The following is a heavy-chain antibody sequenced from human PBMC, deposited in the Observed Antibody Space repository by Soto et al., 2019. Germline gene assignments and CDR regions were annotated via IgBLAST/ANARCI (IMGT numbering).Heavy chain of an antibody. CDR1: GFSLSTSEVG. CDR3: AHRLGDYIWGSSNAFDI. J-gene: IGHJ3*02. Sequence: QITLKESGPTLVKPTQTLTLTCTFSGFSLSTSEVGVGWIRQPPGKALEWLALIYWDDDKRYSPSLESRLTITKDTSKNQVVLTMTNMDPVDTATYCCAHRLGDYIWGSSNAFDIWGQGTMVTVSS. D-gene: IGHD3-16*01. V-gene: IGHV2-5*02. CDR2: IYWDDDK.